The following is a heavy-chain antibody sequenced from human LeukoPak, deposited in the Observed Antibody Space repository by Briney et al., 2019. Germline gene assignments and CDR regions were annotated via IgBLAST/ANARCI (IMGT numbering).Heavy chain of an antibody. CDR2: INPNSGGT. D-gene: IGHD6-19*01. J-gene: IGHJ3*02. CDR3: ARPAGIAVAGDAFDI. CDR1: GYTFTRYY. Sequence: GASVKVSCKASGYTFTRYYMHWVRQAPGQGLEWMGWINPNSGGTNYAQKFQGWVTMTRDTSISTAYMELSRLRSDDTAVYYCARPAGIAVAGDAFDIWGQGTMVTVSS. V-gene: IGHV1-2*04.